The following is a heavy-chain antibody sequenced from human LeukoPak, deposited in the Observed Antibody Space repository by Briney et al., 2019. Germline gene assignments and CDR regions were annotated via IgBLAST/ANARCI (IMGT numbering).Heavy chain of an antibody. CDR3: ARIKYSGPVDY. J-gene: IGHJ4*02. CDR2: IYCNGRT. Sequence: SETLSLTCTVSGGSISSYYWSWIRQPPGKGLEWIGSIYCNGRTFYNPSLKSRVTISVDTSKKQFSLKLSSVTAADTAVYFCARIKYSGPVDYWGQGTLVTVSS. D-gene: IGHD1-26*01. V-gene: IGHV4-59*12. CDR1: GGSISSYY.